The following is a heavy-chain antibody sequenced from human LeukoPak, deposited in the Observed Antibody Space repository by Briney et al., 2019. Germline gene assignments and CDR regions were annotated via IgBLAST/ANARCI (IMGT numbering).Heavy chain of an antibody. D-gene: IGHD6-19*01. CDR2: IYHSGST. J-gene: IGHJ4*02. CDR1: GGSISSSNW. CDR3: ARGAVAGGFDY. V-gene: IGHV4-4*02. Sequence: SETLSLTCAVSGGSISSSNWWSWVRQPPGKGLEWIGEIYHSGSTNYNPSLKSRVTISVDTSKNQFSLKLSSVTAADTAVYYCARGAVAGGFDYWGQGTLVTVSS.